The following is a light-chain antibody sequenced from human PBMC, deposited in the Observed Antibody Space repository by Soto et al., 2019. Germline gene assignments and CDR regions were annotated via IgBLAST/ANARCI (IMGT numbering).Light chain of an antibody. CDR2: DAS. CDR3: RQYNSYYPT. Sequence: DIQMTQSPSTLSASVGDRVTITCRASQSIDNWLAWYQQKPGKAPKLLIYDASYLESGVPLRFSGSGSGTEFTLSISSLQPDDFATYYCRQYNSYYPTVGQGTKVEIK. V-gene: IGKV1-5*01. CDR1: QSIDNW. J-gene: IGKJ1*01.